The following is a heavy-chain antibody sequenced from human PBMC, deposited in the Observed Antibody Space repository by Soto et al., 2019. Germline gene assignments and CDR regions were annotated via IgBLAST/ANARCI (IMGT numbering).Heavy chain of an antibody. CDR1: GFTVSSNF. CDR3: ATKPQWLATQEGY. Sequence: GGSLRLSCAASGFTVSSNFMTWVRQAPGKGLEWVSAISGSGGSTYYADSVKGRFTISRDNSKNTLYLQMNSLRAEDTAVYYCATKPQWLATQEGYWGQGTLVTVSS. CDR2: ISGSGGST. D-gene: IGHD6-19*01. V-gene: IGHV3-23*01. J-gene: IGHJ4*02.